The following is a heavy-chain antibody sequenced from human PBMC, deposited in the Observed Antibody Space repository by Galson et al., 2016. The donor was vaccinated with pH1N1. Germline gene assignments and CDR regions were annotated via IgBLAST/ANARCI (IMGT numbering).Heavy chain of an antibody. CDR3: TRENHHKFDY. J-gene: IGHJ4*02. V-gene: IGHV3-72*01. Sequence: SLRLSCAASGFTLGDFYMDWVRQAPGKGLEWVGRITKRPEGYTTQDAASVTGRFIISREDSKDLLCLQMNSMKTEDTAVYYCTRENHHKFDYWGQGTLVTVAS. CDR1: GFTLGDFY. CDR2: ITKRPEGYTT.